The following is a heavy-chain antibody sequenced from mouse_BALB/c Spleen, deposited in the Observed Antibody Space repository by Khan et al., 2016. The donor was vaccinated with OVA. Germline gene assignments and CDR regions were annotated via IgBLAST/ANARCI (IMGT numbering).Heavy chain of an antibody. Sequence: QVQLQQPGAELVKPGASVKLSCKASGYTFTSYYMYWVKQRPGQGLEWIGGINPNNGDTDFNAKFKSKVTLTVDKSSSTAYMQLSRLTPEDSAVYYCTRSGWAAFAYWGQGTLVTISA. CDR3: TRSGWAAFAY. CDR2: INPNNGDT. J-gene: IGHJ3*01. D-gene: IGHD1-1*02. V-gene: IGHV1S81*02. CDR1: GYTFTSYY.